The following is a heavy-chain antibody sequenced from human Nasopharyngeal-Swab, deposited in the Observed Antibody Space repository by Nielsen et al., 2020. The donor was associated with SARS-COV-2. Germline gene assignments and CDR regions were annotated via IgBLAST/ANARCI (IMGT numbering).Heavy chain of an antibody. J-gene: IGHJ6*03. V-gene: IGHV4-34*01. CDR3: ARERQLPQYYYYYYYMDV. D-gene: IGHD2-2*01. CDR2: SNHSGST. Sequence: SATLPLTCAVYGGSFRGYYWCWIRQPPGKGLERIGESNHSGSTNYNPSLKSRVTISVDTSKNHFPQKLNTVTAADTAVYYCARERQLPQYYYYYYYMDVWGKGTTVTVSS. CDR1: GGSFRGYY.